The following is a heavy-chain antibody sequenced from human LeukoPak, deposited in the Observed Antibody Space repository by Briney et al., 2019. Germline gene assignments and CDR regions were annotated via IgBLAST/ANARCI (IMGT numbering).Heavy chain of an antibody. Sequence: PGGSLRLSCAASGFTFSSYAMSWVRQAPGKGLEWGSAISGSGGSTYYADSVKGRFTISRDNSKNTLYLQMNSLRAEDTAVYYCAKARDSYWYFDLWGRGTLVTVSS. CDR2: ISGSGGST. D-gene: IGHD2-15*01. CDR3: AKARDSYWYFDL. J-gene: IGHJ2*01. CDR1: GFTFSSYA. V-gene: IGHV3-23*01.